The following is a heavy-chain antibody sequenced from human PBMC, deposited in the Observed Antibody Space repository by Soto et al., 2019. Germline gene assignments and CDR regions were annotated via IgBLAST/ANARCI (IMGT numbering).Heavy chain of an antibody. J-gene: IGHJ6*02. V-gene: IGHV4-31*03. D-gene: IGHD4-17*01. Sequence: QVQLQESGPGLVKPSQTLSLTCTVAGGSISSGGYSWNWIRHHPGQGLEWIGYIYSSGTTYYNPSLKSRLTISIDTSQNLFSLKLSSVTAADTAVYYCARDEAVTTSPYAQYYYYYYGMDVWGQGTTVTVSS. CDR1: GGSISSGGYS. CDR3: ARDEAVTTSPYAQYYYYYYGMDV. CDR2: IYSSGTT.